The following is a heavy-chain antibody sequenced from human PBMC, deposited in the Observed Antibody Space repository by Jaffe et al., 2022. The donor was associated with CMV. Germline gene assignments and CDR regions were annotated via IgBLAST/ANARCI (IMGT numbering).Heavy chain of an antibody. CDR3: AKDYYGSGTFYGWFEP. CDR2: ISASGDNT. CDR1: GFIFTSFG. J-gene: IGHJ5*02. D-gene: IGHD3-10*01. Sequence: EVQLVESGGMLVRPGGSLTLSCASSGFIFTSFGMAWVRQAPGKGLEWVSGISASGDNTYYSDSVKGRFTISRDNSKNTISLQMNNLRGEDTAMYYCAKDYYGSGTFYGWFEPWGQGTQVTVSS. V-gene: IGHV3-23*04.